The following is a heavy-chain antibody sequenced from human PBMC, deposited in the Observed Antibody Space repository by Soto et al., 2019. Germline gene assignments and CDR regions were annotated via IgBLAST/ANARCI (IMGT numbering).Heavy chain of an antibody. Sequence: PSEPLSLTCSLSGYSVSRSAYYRAWIRQHPGKGLERIGSMLYSGLTYYNPSLKSRVTLSVDTSKNQFSVRLNSVTASDTAVYYCAPLSVSLSGPYGIHVWGQGTTVTVSS. D-gene: IGHD2-15*01. CDR1: GYSVSRSAYY. CDR2: MLYSGLT. V-gene: IGHV4-39*01. CDR3: APLSVSLSGPYGIHV. J-gene: IGHJ6*02.